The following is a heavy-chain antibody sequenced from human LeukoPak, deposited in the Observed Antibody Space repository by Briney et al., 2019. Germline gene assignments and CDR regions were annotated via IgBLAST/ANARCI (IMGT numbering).Heavy chain of an antibody. Sequence: ASVKVSCKASGGTFSSYAISWVRQAPGQGLEWMGGIIPIFGTANYAQKFQGRVTITADESTSTAYMELSSLRSEDTAVYYCACRASSGPSYYYYGTDVWGQGTTVTVSS. V-gene: IGHV1-69*13. CDR1: GGTFSSYA. D-gene: IGHD6-6*01. CDR2: IIPIFGTA. J-gene: IGHJ6*02. CDR3: ACRASSGPSYYYYGTDV.